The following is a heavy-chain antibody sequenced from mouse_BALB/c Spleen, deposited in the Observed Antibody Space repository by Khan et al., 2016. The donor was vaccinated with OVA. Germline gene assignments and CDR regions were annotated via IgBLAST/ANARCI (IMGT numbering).Heavy chain of an antibody. CDR1: GYSITTDYA. Sequence: QLEESGPGLVKPSQSLSLTCTVTGYSITTDYAWNWIRQFPGNKLEWMGYISYSGNTKYNPSLKSRISITRDTSKNQFFLQLKSVTTEDTARYYCARVYGGDVDYWGQGTTLTVSS. V-gene: IGHV3-2*02. J-gene: IGHJ2*01. CDR3: ARVYGGDVDY. CDR2: ISYSGNT. D-gene: IGHD1-1*01.